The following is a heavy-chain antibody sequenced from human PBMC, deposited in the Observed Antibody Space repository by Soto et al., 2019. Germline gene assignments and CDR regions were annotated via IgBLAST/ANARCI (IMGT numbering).Heavy chain of an antibody. V-gene: IGHV1-69*06. CDR1: VGTFSSYG. D-gene: IGHD6-6*01. J-gene: IGHJ6*02. CDR2: IIPVFNTP. CDR3: ATIAGRPENYYYGMDV. Sequence: QVQLVQSGAEVKKPVSSLKVSCKASVGTFSSYGITWVRQAPVQGLYRMGGIIPVFNTPDYARKFQGRVTITADKSTSTAYMELSSLISEDTAVYYCATIAGRPENYYYGMDVWGQGTTVTVSS.